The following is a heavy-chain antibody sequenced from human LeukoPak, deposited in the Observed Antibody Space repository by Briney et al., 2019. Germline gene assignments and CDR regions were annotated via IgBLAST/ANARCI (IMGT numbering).Heavy chain of an antibody. CDR1: GFTFSSYG. CDR2: IYHSGST. D-gene: IGHD3-10*01. J-gene: IGHJ4*02. CDR3: ARAAYGSGSYDLDY. Sequence: ASLRLSCAASGFTFSSYGMHWVRQAPGEGLEWIGSIYHSGSTYYNPSLKSRVTISVDTSKNQFSLKLSSVTAADTAVYYCARAAYGSGSYDLDYWGQGTLVTVSS. V-gene: IGHV4-38-2*01.